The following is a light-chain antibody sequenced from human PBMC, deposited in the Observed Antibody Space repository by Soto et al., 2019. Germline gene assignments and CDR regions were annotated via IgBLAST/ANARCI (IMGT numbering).Light chain of an antibody. V-gene: IGKV1D-12*01. CDR2: AAY. CDR3: KQAYSFPIT. J-gene: IGKJ5*01. CDR1: QDIVAY. Sequence: DIQVTQSPSSVSASVGDRVTITCRASQDIVAYLAWYQHKPGRAPELLIRAAYTLQSGVQSRFSGSGSGTDFTLTIKSLQPEDFATYYCKQAYSFPITFGQGTRLEIK.